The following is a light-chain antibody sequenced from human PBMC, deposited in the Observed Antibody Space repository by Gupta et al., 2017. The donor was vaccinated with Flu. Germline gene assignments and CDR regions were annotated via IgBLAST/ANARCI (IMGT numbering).Light chain of an antibody. CDR2: AKN. CDR3: SSRYSSDNHQAV. Sequence: SSELTQNPAVSVALVQPVSITSQGDTLRSSYSTWYQQKLGQAAVLVIYAKNNRPSGIPDRCSGSSSGNTASLTITGAQADDEADYYCSSRYSSDNHQAVFGGGTKLTVL. CDR1: TLRSSY. V-gene: IGLV3-19*01. J-gene: IGLJ2*01.